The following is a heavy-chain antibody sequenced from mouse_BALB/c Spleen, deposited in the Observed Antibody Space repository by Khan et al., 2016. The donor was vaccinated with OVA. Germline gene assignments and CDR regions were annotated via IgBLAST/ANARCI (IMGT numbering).Heavy chain of an antibody. Sequence: QVQLKQSGPGLVAPSQSLSITCTVSGFSLTTYGVHWVRQPPGKGLEWLGVIWAGGSTNYNSALMSRLSISKDNSKSQAFLKMNSRQTDDTAMYYCARAYYDGAWFAYWGQGTLVTVSA. J-gene: IGHJ3*01. CDR2: IWAGGST. CDR1: GFSLTTYG. CDR3: ARAYYDGAWFAY. V-gene: IGHV2-9*02. D-gene: IGHD1-1*01.